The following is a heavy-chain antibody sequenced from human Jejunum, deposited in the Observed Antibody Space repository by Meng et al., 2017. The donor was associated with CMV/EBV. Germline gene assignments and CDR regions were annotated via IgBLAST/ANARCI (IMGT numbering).Heavy chain of an antibody. Sequence: YTFNGYYMHWVRQAPGQGLEWMGWVNPNSGDTDYAQNFQGRVTMTRDPSISTAYMELSGLRSDDTAVYYCARDGVLCGGTSCRGFYSWGQGTLVTVSS. CDR3: ARDGVLCGGTSCRGFYS. J-gene: IGHJ5*02. D-gene: IGHD2-2*01. CDR1: YTFNGYY. V-gene: IGHV1-2*02. CDR2: VNPNSGDT.